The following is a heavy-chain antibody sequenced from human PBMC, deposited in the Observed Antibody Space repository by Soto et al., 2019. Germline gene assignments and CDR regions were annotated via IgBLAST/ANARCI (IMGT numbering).Heavy chain of an antibody. Sequence: QVQLQESGPGLVKPSETLSLTCTVSGDSISSYYWSWIRQPPGKGLEWIGYVSYSGSTNYNPSLKSRGIISVDTSKNQFSLKLTSVTAADTAVYYCARSGGGCSGGSCYVNGFDYWGQGTLVTVSS. CDR3: ARSGGGCSGGSCYVNGFDY. CDR2: VSYSGST. J-gene: IGHJ4*02. V-gene: IGHV4-59*01. CDR1: GDSISSYY. D-gene: IGHD2-15*01.